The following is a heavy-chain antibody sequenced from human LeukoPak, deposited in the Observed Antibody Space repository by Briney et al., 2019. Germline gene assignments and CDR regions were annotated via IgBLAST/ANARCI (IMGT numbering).Heavy chain of an antibody. V-gene: IGHV1-2*02. J-gene: IGHJ4*02. CDR3: ARGIRIVVVPAAIRFDY. Sequence: ASVKVSCKASGYTFTGYYMHWVRQAPGQGLEWMGWINPNSGGTNYAQKFQGRVTMTRDTSISTAYMELSRLRSDATAVYYCARGIRIVVVPAAIRFDYWGQGTLVTVYS. D-gene: IGHD2-2*02. CDR2: INPNSGGT. CDR1: GYTFTGYY.